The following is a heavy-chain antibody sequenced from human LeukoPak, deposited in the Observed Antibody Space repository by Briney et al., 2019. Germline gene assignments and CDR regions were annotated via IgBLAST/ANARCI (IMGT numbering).Heavy chain of an antibody. CDR2: ISSSGSTI. CDR1: GFAFSSYE. V-gene: IGHV3-48*03. J-gene: IGHJ3*02. Sequence: AGGSLRPSCAASGFAFSSYEMNWVRQAPGKGLEWVSYISSSGSTIYYADSVKGRFTISRDNAKNSLYLQMDSLRAEDTAVYYCARDHYYDKAFDIWGQGTMVTVSS. D-gene: IGHD3-22*01. CDR3: ARDHYYDKAFDI.